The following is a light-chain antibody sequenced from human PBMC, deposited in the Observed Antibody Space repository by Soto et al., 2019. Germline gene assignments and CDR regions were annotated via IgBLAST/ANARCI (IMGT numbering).Light chain of an antibody. Sequence: DIHMTQSPTSLSASVGDRVTITCRASQNIRNFVAWYQQKPGKAPKLLIYAASTLQSGVPSRFSGSGSGTDFTLTLNSLQPEDVATYSCQKYSSVPVFGPGTKVEIK. V-gene: IGKV1-27*01. CDR1: QNIRNF. J-gene: IGKJ3*01. CDR2: AAS. CDR3: QKYSSVPV.